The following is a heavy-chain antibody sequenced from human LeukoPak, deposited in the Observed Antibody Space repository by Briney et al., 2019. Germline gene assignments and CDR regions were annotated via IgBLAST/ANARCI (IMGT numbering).Heavy chain of an antibody. CDR2: IYYSGST. CDR1: GGSISSGGYY. D-gene: IGHD6-6*01. CDR3: ARTEAARLLYDAFDL. Sequence: PSQTLSLTCTVSGGSISSGGYYWSWIRQHPGKGLEWIGYIYYSGSTYYNPSLESRVTISVDTSKNQFSLKLSSVTAADTAVYYCARTEAARLLYDAFDLWGQGTIVTVSS. V-gene: IGHV4-31*03. J-gene: IGHJ3*01.